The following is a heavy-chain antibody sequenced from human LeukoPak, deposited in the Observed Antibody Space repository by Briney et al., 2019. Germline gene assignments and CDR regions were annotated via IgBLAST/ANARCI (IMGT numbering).Heavy chain of an antibody. CDR3: ARGPYEYYDSSGYYLDY. Sequence: GASVKVSCKASGYTFTSYYMHWVRQAPGQGLEWMGGIIPIFGTANYAQKFQGRVTITADESTSTAYMELSSLRSEDTAVYYCARGPYEYYDSSGYYLDYWGQGTLVTVSS. J-gene: IGHJ4*02. CDR2: IIPIFGTA. D-gene: IGHD3-22*01. V-gene: IGHV1-69*13. CDR1: GYTFTSYY.